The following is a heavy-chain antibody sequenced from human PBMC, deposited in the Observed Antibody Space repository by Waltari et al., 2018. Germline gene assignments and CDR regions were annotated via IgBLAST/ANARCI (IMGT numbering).Heavy chain of an antibody. CDR2: IYHSGST. CDR3: ARRSSTSYYYYGMDV. V-gene: IGHV4-38-2*01. Sequence: QVQLQASGSGLVKPSETLSLTCAVSGYSISSRYHRGWILQPPGTGLEWIGSIYHSGSTYNNPTLKSRVTISVDTSKNQCSLKLSSVTAADTAVYYCARRSSTSYYYYGMDVWGQGTTVTVSS. J-gene: IGHJ6*02. CDR1: GYSISSRYH. D-gene: IGHD2-2*01.